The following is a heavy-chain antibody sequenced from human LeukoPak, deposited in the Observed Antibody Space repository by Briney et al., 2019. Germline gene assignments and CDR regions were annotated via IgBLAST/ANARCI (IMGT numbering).Heavy chain of an antibody. V-gene: IGHV1-8*02. CDR2: IIPIFGTA. Sequence: ASVKVSCKASGYTFTSYGISWVRQAPGQGLEWMGGIIPIFGTANYAQKFQGRVTMTRNTSISTAYMELSSLRSEDTAVYYCARRGYSYGYAFDYWGQGTLVTVSS. CDR1: GYTFTSYG. J-gene: IGHJ4*02. CDR3: ARRGYSYGYAFDY. D-gene: IGHD5-18*01.